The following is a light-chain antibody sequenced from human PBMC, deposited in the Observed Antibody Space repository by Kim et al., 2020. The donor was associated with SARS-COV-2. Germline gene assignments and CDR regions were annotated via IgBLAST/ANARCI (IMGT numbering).Light chain of an antibody. J-gene: IGLJ1*01. CDR2: TDG. Sequence: SVLTQPPSVSGAPGQRVTISCTGSTCNIGTGCDVHWYQQLPGRAPTLLIYTDGTRPSGVPDRFSVSKSGTSASLAITGLQAEDEGYYYCQSYDRSLSGPYVFGTGTKVTVL. CDR1: TCNIGTGCD. V-gene: IGLV1-40*01. CDR3: QSYDRSLSGPYV.